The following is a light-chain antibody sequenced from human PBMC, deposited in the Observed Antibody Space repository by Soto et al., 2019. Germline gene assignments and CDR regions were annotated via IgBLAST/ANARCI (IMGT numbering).Light chain of an antibody. J-gene: IGKJ1*01. CDR1: QSIDTW. CDR2: KAS. V-gene: IGKV1-5*03. CDR3: QPYNSYSRT. Sequence: DIQMTQSPSTLSASVGDRVTITCRASQSIDTWLAWYQHKPGKAPKLLIFKASTLETGVPSRFSDSGSETEFTLTINSLQPDDSATYYCQPYNSYSRTFGQGTKVDIK.